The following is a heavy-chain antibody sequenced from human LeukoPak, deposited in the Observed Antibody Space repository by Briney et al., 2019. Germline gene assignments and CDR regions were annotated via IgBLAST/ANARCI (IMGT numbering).Heavy chain of an antibody. CDR3: ATLANDYGDLGESDAFDI. V-gene: IGHV3-20*04. Sequence: GGSLRLSCAASGFTFDDYGMSWVRQAPGKGLEWVSGINWNGGSTGYADSVKGRFTISRDNAKNSLYLQMNSLRAEDTAVYYCATLANDYGDLGESDAFDIWGQGTMVTVSS. J-gene: IGHJ3*02. D-gene: IGHD4-17*01. CDR2: INWNGGST. CDR1: GFTFDDYG.